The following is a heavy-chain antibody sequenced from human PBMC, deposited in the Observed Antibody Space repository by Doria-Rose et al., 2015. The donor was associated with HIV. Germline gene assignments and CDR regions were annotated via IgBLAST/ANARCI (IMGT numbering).Heavy chain of an antibody. CDR3: ARGLLRGGWNDVDYYYGMDV. CDR1: GGSFSGYY. D-gene: IGHD1-1*01. V-gene: IGHV4-34*01. J-gene: IGHJ6*02. CDR2: INHGECD. Sequence: QVQLQQWGAGLVKPSETLSLTCAVFGGSFSGYYWSWIRQTPGKGLEWIGDINHGECDNCKPSLKSRSSILLDTPKTLLSLKRSSVTAADTAVYYCARGLLRGGWNDVDYYYGMDVWGQGTTVTVSS.